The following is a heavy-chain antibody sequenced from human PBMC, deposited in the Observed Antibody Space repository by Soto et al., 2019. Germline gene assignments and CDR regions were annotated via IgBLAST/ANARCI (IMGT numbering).Heavy chain of an antibody. CDR3: ARGRGVAYYYDSSGYPPAGMDV. V-gene: IGHV1-46*01. CDR1: GYTFTSYH. CDR2: INPSGGST. Sequence: ASVKVSCKASGYTFTSYHMHWVRQAPGQGLEWMGIINPSGGSTSYAQKFQGRVTMTRDTSTSTVYMELSSLRSEDTAVYYCARGRGVAYYYDSSGYPPAGMDVWGQGTTVTVSS. J-gene: IGHJ6*02. D-gene: IGHD3-22*01.